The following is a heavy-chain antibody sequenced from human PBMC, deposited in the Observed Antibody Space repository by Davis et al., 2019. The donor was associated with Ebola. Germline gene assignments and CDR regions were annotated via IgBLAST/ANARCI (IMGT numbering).Heavy chain of an antibody. CDR1: GYTFTSYA. V-gene: IGHV1-3*01. CDR2: INAGNGNT. Sequence: ASVKVSCKASGYTFTSYAMHWVRQAPGQRLEWMGWINAGNGNTKYSQKFQGRVTITRDTSASTAYMELRSLRSDDTAVYYCARGDEVVGVMDVWGKGTTVTVSS. D-gene: IGHD3-22*01. CDR3: ARGDEVVGVMDV. J-gene: IGHJ6*03.